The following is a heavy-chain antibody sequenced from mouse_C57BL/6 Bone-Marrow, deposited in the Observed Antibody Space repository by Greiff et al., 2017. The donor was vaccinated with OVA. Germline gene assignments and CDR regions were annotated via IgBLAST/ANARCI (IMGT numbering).Heavy chain of an antibody. J-gene: IGHJ2*01. CDR3: AKNRYDYPYYFDY. D-gene: IGHD2-4*01. CDR2: IWRGGST. CDR1: GFSLTSYG. Sequence: VQLQESGPGLVQPSQSLSITCTVSGFSLTSYGVHWVRQSPGKGLEWLGVIWRGGSTDYNAAFMSRLSITKDNSKSQVFFKMNSLQADDTAIYYCAKNRYDYPYYFDYWGQGTTLTVSS. V-gene: IGHV2-5*01.